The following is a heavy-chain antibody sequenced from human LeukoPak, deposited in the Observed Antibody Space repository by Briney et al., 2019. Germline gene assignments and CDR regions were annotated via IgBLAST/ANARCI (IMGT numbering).Heavy chain of an antibody. V-gene: IGHV3-23*01. Sequence: GGSVRLSCAGSGFTFSSYAMSWVRQAPGKGLEWVSAISGSGGSTYYADSVKGRFTISRDNSKNTLYLQMNSLRAEDTAVYYCAKDQQVLRYFDWSMGDYFDYWGQGALVTVSS. CDR1: GFTFSSYA. CDR2: ISGSGGST. D-gene: IGHD3-9*01. J-gene: IGHJ4*02. CDR3: AKDQQVLRYFDWSMGDYFDY.